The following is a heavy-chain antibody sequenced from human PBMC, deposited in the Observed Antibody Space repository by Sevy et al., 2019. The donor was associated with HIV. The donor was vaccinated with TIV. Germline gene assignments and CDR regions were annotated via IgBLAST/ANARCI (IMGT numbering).Heavy chain of an antibody. CDR3: ARGVAALPGYYYGMDV. J-gene: IGHJ6*02. D-gene: IGHD2-15*01. Sequence: GGSLRLSCAASGFTFSSYSINWVRQAPGKGLEWVSYISGSDTTIYYADSVKGRFTISRDNAKNSLYLQMNSLRVEDTAVYYCARGVAALPGYYYGMDVWGLGTTVTVSS. CDR1: GFTFSSYS. CDR2: ISGSDTTI. V-gene: IGHV3-48*01.